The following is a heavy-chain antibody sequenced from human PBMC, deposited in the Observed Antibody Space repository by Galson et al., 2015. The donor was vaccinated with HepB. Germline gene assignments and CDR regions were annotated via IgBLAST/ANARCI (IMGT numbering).Heavy chain of an antibody. J-gene: IGHJ4*02. D-gene: IGHD3-22*01. Sequence: SVKVSCKVSGYSFNDLSMQWVRHSPEKGLEWMGGFDPEYGETIYAQNFQGRVTMTDDTSTDTAYMELSSLRSDDTAIYYCATLIDDSSGKLYFDHWGQGTLVTVSS. CDR1: GYSFNDLS. CDR2: FDPEYGET. CDR3: ATLIDDSSGKLYFDH. V-gene: IGHV1-24*01.